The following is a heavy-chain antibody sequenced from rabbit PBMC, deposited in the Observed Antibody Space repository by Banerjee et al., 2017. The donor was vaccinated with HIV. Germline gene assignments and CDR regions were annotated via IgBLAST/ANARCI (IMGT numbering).Heavy chain of an antibody. Sequence: QSLEESGGGLVKPGASLTLTCTASGFSFSSGYWMWWVRQAPGKGLEWIACIVGGSSGSTYYASWVNGRFTISSHNAQNTLYLQLNSLTAADTATYFCARANGGNDLWGQGTLVTVS. CDR3: ARANGGNDL. CDR2: IVGGSSGST. CDR1: GFSFSSGYW. V-gene: IGHV1S40*01. D-gene: IGHD2-1*01. J-gene: IGHJ3*01.